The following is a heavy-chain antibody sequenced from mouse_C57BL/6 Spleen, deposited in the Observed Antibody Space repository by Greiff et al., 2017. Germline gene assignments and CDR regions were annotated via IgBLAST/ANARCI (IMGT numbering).Heavy chain of an antibody. CDR1: GYAFTNYL. D-gene: IGHD2-5*01. Sequence: VHLVESGAELVRPGTSVKVSCKASGYAFTNYLIEWVKQRPGQGLEWIGVINPGSGGTNYNEKFKGKATLTADKSSSTAYMHLSSLTSEDSAVYFCARNSNYGYFEVWGTGTTVTVAS. CDR2: INPGSGGT. V-gene: IGHV1-54*01. J-gene: IGHJ1*03. CDR3: ARNSNYGYFEV.